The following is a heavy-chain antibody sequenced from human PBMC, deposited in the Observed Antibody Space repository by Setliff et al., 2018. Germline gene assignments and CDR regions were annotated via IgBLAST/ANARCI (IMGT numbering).Heavy chain of an antibody. D-gene: IGHD1-26*01. CDR1: GGSISDYH. J-gene: IGHJ6*02. V-gene: IGHV4-34*01. Sequence: PSETLSLTCGGYGGSISDYHWSWIRQPPGKGLEWIGEINQSGSTTYNPSLKGRVTISMDTSKNQFSLKLSSVTAADTAVYYCARSSYSGSYLNVWGQGTTVTVSS. CDR3: ARSSYSGSYLNV. CDR2: INQSGST.